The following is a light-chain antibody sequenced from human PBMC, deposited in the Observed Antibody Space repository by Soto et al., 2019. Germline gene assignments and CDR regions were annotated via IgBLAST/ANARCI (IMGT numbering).Light chain of an antibody. CDR3: AAWDDSLSGYV. V-gene: IGLV1-47*01. CDR2: RNN. J-gene: IGLJ1*01. CDR1: SSNIGSNY. Sequence: QSVLTQPPSASGTPGQRVTISCSGSSSNIGSNYVYWYQQLPGTAPKLLIYRNNQRPSGVPDRFSGSKSGTSASLAISGLRSDDEAYYYCAAWDDSLSGYVFGTGTKLTVL.